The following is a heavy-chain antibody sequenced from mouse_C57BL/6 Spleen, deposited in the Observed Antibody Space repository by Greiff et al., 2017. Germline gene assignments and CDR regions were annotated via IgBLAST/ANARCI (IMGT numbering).Heavy chain of an antibody. CDR3: ARKGDYDPDY. CDR1: GYTFTSYG. V-gene: IGHV1-81*01. Sequence: QVQLQQSGAELARPGASVKLSCKASGYTFTSYGISWVKQRTGQGLEWIGEIYPRSDNTYYNEKFKGKATLTADKSSSTAYMELRSLTSEDSAVYFCARKGDYDPDYWGQGTTLTVSS. D-gene: IGHD2-4*01. J-gene: IGHJ2*01. CDR2: IYPRSDNT.